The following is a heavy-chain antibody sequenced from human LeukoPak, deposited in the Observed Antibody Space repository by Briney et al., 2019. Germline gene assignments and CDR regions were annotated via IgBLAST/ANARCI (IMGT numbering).Heavy chain of an antibody. CDR1: GGSISSGSYY. J-gene: IGHJ3*02. D-gene: IGHD6-19*01. Sequence: SETLSLTCTVSGGSISSGSYYWSWIRQPAGKGLEWIGRIYTSGSTNYNPSLKSRVTISVDTSKNQFSLKLSSVTAADTAVYYCARAPSSGWYGLNAFDIWGQGTMVTVSS. V-gene: IGHV4-61*02. CDR3: ARAPSSGWYGLNAFDI. CDR2: IYTSGST.